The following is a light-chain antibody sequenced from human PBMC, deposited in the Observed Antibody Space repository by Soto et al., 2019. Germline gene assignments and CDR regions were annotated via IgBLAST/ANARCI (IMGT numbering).Light chain of an antibody. J-gene: IGKJ1*01. CDR3: QQYNSWART. Sequence: IMRTQSPATLSVSPGERATLSCRASRGVNTNLAWYQQKPGQAPQLRIYGASTRATGVPARFNGSGSGTDFTLTITSLQSEEFATYPCQQYNSWARTFGHGTQV. CDR2: GAS. V-gene: IGKV3-15*01. CDR1: RGVNTN.